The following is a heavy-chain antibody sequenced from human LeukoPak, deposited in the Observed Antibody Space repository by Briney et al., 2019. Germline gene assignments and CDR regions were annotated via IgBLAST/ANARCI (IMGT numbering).Heavy chain of an antibody. CDR2: IYYSGST. J-gene: IGHJ6*03. D-gene: IGHD2-2*01. CDR1: GGSISSGGYY. V-gene: IGHV4-31*03. Sequence: SETLSLTCTVSGGSISSGGYYWSWIRQHPGKGLEWIGHIYYSGSTYYNPSLKSRVTISVDTSKNQFSLKLSSVTAADTAVYYCAAQVVPAAIPYYYYYMDVWGKGTTVTVSS. CDR3: AAQVVPAAIPYYYYYMDV.